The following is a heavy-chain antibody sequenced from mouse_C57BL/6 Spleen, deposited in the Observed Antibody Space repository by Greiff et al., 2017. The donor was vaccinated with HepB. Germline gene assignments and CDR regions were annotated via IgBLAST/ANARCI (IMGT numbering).Heavy chain of an antibody. CDR1: GYTFTSYW. CDR3: AREGNDVFMDY. V-gene: IGHV1-61*01. CDR2: IYPSDSET. J-gene: IGHJ4*01. Sequence: QVQLKQPGAELVRPGSSVKLSCKASGYTFTSYWMAWVKQRPGQGLEWIGNIYPSDSETHYNQKFKDKATLTVDKSSSTAYMQLSSLTSEDSAVYYCAREGNDVFMDYWGQGTSVTVSS. D-gene: IGHD2-2*01.